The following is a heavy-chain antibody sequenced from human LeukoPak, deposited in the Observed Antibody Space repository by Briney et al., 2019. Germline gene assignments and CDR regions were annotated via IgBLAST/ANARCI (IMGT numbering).Heavy chain of an antibody. CDR1: GGSISTSNYY. V-gene: IGHV4-39*07. D-gene: IGHD5-18*01. CDR2: IFYSGST. J-gene: IGHJ4*02. Sequence: SETLSLTCTVSGGSISTSNYYWGWIRQPPGKGLEWIGNIFYSGSTYYSPSLKSRVTISLDTSRNQFSLKLTSVTAADTAVYYCARAYYSYGPNYYFDYWGQGTLVTVSS. CDR3: ARAYYSYGPNYYFDY.